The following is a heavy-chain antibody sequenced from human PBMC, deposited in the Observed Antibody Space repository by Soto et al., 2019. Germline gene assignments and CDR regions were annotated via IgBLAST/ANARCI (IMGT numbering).Heavy chain of an antibody. J-gene: IGHJ4*02. CDR1: GGTFSSYT. V-gene: IGHV1-69*02. CDR2: IIPILGIA. D-gene: IGHD3-16*01. Sequence: QVQLVQSGAEVKKPGSSVKVSCKASGGTFSSYTISWVRQAPGQGLEWMGRIIPILGIANYAQKFQGRVTNTADKSTGTAYMELSSLRSEDTAVYYCASGGGDRASGDYWGQGTLVTVSS. CDR3: ASGGGDRASGDY.